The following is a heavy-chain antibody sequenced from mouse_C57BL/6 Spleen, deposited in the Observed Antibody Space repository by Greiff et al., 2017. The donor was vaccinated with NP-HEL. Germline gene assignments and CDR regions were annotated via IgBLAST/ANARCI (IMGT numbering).Heavy chain of an antibody. CDR3: ARRDDGPGGYFDY. CDR2: ISNGGGST. V-gene: IGHV5-12*01. D-gene: IGHD2-3*01. Sequence: EVKVVESGGGLVQPGGSLKLSCAASGFTFSDYYMYWVRQTPEKRLEWVAYISNGGGSTYYPDTVKGRFTISRDNAKNTLYLQMSRLKSEDTAMYYCARRDDGPGGYFDYWGQGTTLTVSS. J-gene: IGHJ2*01. CDR1: GFTFSDYY.